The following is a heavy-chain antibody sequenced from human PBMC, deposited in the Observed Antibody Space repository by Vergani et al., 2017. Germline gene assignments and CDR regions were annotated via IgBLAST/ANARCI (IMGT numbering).Heavy chain of an antibody. CDR2: MSSGDSI. CDR1: GFTFSDHY. V-gene: IGHV3-11*01. J-gene: IGHJ3*02. D-gene: IGHD3-9*01. Sequence: QVQLVESGGGLVKPGGSLRLSCAASGFTFSDHYMSWVRQAPGKGLEWISYMSSGDSIYYADSVKGRFTISRDNSKNTLYLQMNSLRAEDTAVYYCAKGAKNGILTADDIWGQGTMVTVSS. CDR3: AKGAKNGILTADDI.